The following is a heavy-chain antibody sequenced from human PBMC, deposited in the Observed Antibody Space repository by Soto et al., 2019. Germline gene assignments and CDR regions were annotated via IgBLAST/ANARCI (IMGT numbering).Heavy chain of an antibody. CDR2: ISYDGSKK. Sequence: GGSLRLSCEASGFTFSSYGMHWVRQAPGKGLEWVAVISYDGSKKYYADSVKGRFTISRDNSKNTLYLQMNSLRAEDRAVYYCANVEGGAYPDFDRWGQGTLVTVSS. CDR3: ANVEGGAYPDFDR. D-gene: IGHD1-26*01. CDR1: GFTFSSYG. J-gene: IGHJ4*02. V-gene: IGHV3-30*18.